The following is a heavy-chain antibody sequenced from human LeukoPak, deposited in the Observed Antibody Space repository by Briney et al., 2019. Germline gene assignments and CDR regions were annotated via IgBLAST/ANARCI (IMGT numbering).Heavy chain of an antibody. J-gene: IGHJ4*02. CDR2: IYYSGST. D-gene: IGHD3-22*01. V-gene: IGHV4-59*12. Sequence: SETLSLTCTVSGGPISSYYWSWIRQPPGKGLEWIGYIYYSGSTNYNPSLKSRVTISVDTSKNQFSLKLSSVTAADTAVYYCASLDYYDSSGYHYYFDYWGQGTLVTVSS. CDR1: GGPISSYY. CDR3: ASLDYYDSSGYHYYFDY.